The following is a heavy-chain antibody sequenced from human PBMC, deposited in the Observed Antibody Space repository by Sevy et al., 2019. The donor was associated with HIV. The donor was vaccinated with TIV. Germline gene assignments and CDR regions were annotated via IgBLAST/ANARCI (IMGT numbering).Heavy chain of an antibody. Sequence: GGSLRLSCAASGFTFSNAWMSWVRQAPGKGLEWVGRIKSKTDGGTTDYAAPVTGRFTITRAESKNTLYLQLNSLKTKDTDIYFCNTDSQKRGLSALLDYWGQRTLLTVSS. V-gene: IGHV3-15*01. D-gene: IGHD3-10*01. CDR2: IKSKTDGGTT. CDR1: GFTFSNAW. CDR3: NTDSQKRGLSALLDY. J-gene: IGHJ4*02.